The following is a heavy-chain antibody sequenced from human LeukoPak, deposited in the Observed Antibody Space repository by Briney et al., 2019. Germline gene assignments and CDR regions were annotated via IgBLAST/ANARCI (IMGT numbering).Heavy chain of an antibody. CDR3: ARPPALNY. Sequence: GGPLRLSCAASGFTFSNAWMSWVRQAPGKGLEWVSYISTSGDTIYYGDSVKGRFTISRDNAKNLLYLQMNSLRAEDTAVYYCARPPALNYWGQGTLVTVSS. CDR2: ISTSGDTI. J-gene: IGHJ4*02. D-gene: IGHD3-9*01. CDR1: GFTFSNAW. V-gene: IGHV3-11*04.